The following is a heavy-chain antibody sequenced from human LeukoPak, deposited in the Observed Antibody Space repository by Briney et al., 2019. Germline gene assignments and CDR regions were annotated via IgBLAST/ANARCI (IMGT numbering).Heavy chain of an antibody. CDR1: GYSISSGYY. CDR2: MYHSGST. CDR3: ARPYSYDSGGYYYMDV. D-gene: IGHD3-22*01. V-gene: IGHV4-38-2*02. J-gene: IGHJ6*03. Sequence: SETLSLTCTVSGYSISSGYYWGWIRQPPGKGLEWIGSMYHSGSTYYSPSLKSRVTISVDTSKNQFSLKLSSVTAADTAVYYCARPYSYDSGGYYYMDVWGKGTTVTVSS.